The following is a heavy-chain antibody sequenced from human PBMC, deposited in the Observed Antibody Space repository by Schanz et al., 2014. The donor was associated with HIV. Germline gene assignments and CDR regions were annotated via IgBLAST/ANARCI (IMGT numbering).Heavy chain of an antibody. Sequence: VQLMESGGGLVKPGGSLRLSCAASGFTFSSYAMSWVRQAPGKGLEWVAVIWYDGSHKHYADSVKGRFTISRDTSKNTLYLQMNSLRAEDTAVYYCALSRPSGYGGSWYFDLWGRGTLVAVSS. CDR3: ALSRPSGYGGSWYFDL. V-gene: IGHV3-33*08. J-gene: IGHJ2*01. CDR2: IWYDGSHK. D-gene: IGHD2-15*01. CDR1: GFTFSSYA.